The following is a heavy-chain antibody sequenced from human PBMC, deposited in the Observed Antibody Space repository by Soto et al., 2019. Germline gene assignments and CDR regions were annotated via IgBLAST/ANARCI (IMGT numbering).Heavy chain of an antibody. CDR3: ATDYYDCWSGPTRAYYGMDV. J-gene: IGHJ6*02. CDR2: FDPEDGET. D-gene: IGHD3-3*01. Sequence: ASVKVSCKVSGYTLTELSMHWVRQAPGKGLEWMGGFDPEDGETIYAQKFQGRVTMTEDTSTDTAYMELSSLRSEDTAVYYCATDYYDCWSGPTRAYYGMDVWGQGTTVTVSS. V-gene: IGHV1-24*01. CDR1: GYTLTELS.